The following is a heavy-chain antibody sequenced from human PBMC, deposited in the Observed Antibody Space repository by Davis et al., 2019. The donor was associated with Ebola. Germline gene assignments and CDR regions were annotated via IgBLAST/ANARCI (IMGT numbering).Heavy chain of an antibody. J-gene: IGHJ6*02. CDR3: ARERWLLLLREGMDV. Sequence: GESLKISCAASGFTFSSYWMSWVRQAPGKGLEWVANIKQDGSEKYYVDSVKGRFTISRDNAKNSLYLQMNSLRAEDTAVYYCARERWLLLLREGMDVWGQGTTVTVSS. D-gene: IGHD2-15*01. V-gene: IGHV3-7*01. CDR1: GFTFSSYW. CDR2: IKQDGSEK.